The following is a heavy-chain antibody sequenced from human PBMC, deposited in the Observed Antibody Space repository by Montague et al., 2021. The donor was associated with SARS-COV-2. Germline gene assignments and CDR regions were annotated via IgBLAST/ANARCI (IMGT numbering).Heavy chain of an antibody. D-gene: IGHD3-22*01. CDR1: GGSISSGSYY. CDR3: ASGTYYYDSSGPPSLSWFAFDI. Sequence: TLSLTCTVSGGSISSGSYYWSWIRQPAGKGLEWIGRIYTSGSTNYNPSLKSRVTISVDTSKNQFSLKLSSVTAADTAVYYCASGTYYYDSSGPPSLSWFAFDIWGQGTMVPVSS. CDR2: IYTSGST. J-gene: IGHJ3*02. V-gene: IGHV4-61*02.